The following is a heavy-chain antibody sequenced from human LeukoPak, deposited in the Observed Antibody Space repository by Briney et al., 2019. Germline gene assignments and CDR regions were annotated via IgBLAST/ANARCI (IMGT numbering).Heavy chain of an antibody. CDR3: ARDVRRATSDY. CDR1: GFTFSSNW. CDR2: IKQDGSEE. Sequence: PGGSLRLSCAASGFTFSSNWMSWVRQAPGKGLEWVANIKQDGSEEYYVDSVKGRFTISRDNADNSLYLQMNSLRAEDTAVYYCARDVRRATSDYWGQGTLVTVSS. J-gene: IGHJ4*02. D-gene: IGHD5-12*01. V-gene: IGHV3-7*01.